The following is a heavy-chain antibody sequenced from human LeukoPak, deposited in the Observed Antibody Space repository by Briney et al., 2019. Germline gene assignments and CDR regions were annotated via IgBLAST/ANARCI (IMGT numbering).Heavy chain of an antibody. J-gene: IGHJ3*02. Sequence: PGGSLRLSCSASGFTFSSYSMNWVRQAPGKGLEWVSSISSGSTYIYYVDSVKGRFTISRDNAKNSLYLQMNSLRAADTAVYYCAKDLLSYDFPGDAFDIWGRGTLVTVSS. CDR2: ISSGSTYI. D-gene: IGHD3-3*01. V-gene: IGHV3-21*04. CDR3: AKDLLSYDFPGDAFDI. CDR1: GFTFSSYS.